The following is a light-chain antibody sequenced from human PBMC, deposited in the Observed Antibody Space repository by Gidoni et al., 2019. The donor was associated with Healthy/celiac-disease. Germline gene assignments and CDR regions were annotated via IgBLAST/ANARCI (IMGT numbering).Light chain of an antibody. CDR2: AAS. J-gene: IGKJ1*01. CDR3: QQSYSTPRT. CDR1: QSISSY. Sequence: DIQMTQSPSSLSASVGDRVTITCRASQSISSYLNWYQQKPGKAPKLLIYAASSLESGVPSRFSGRGSGKDFNLTISSLEPEDFATYYCQQSYSTPRTFGQGTKVEIK. V-gene: IGKV1-39*01.